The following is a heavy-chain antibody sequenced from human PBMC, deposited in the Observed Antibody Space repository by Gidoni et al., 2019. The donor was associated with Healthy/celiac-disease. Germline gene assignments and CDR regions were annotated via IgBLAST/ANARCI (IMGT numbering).Heavy chain of an antibody. D-gene: IGHD3-10*01. J-gene: IGHJ4*02. CDR1: GGTFSSYA. Sequence: QVQLVQSGTEVKKPGSSVKVSCKASGGTFSSYAISWVRQAPGQGLEWMGGIIPIFGTANYAQKFQGRVTITADESTSTAYMELSSLRSEDTAVYYCARDLTMVRGSNFDYWGQGTQVTVSS. V-gene: IGHV1-69*01. CDR3: ARDLTMVRGSNFDY. CDR2: IIPIFGTA.